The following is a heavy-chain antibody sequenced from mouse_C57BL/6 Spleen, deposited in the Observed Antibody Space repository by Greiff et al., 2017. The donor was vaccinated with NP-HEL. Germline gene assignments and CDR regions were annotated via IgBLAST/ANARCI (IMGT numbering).Heavy chain of an antibody. CDR3: TRAGSYYSGSSPY. D-gene: IGHD1-1*01. CDR1: GYTFTDYE. J-gene: IGHJ2*01. Sequence: QVQLQQSGAELVRPGASVTLSCKASGYTFTDYEMHWVKQTPVHGLEWIGAIDPETGGTAYNQKFKGKAILTADKSSSTAYMELRSLTSEDSAVYFCTRAGSYYSGSSPYWCHGTPLTVSS. CDR2: IDPETGGT. V-gene: IGHV1-15*01.